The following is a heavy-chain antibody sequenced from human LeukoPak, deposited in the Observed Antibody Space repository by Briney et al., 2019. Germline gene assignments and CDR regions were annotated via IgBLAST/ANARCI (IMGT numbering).Heavy chain of an antibody. CDR1: GGSFSGYY. D-gene: IGHD6-13*01. CDR2: INHSGST. CDR3: ARVLASSWYADDY. V-gene: IGHV4-34*01. J-gene: IGHJ4*02. Sequence: SETLSLTCAVYGGSFSGYYWSWIRQPPGKGLEWIGEINHSGSTNYNPSLKSRVTISVDTSKNQFSLKLSSVTAADTAVYYCARVLASSWYADDYWGQGTLVAVSS.